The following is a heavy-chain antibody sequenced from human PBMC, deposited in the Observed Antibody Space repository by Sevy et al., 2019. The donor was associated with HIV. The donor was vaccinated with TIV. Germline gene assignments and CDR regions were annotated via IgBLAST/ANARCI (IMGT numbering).Heavy chain of an antibody. CDR1: ESTFTAYY. Sequence: ASVTVSCKASESTFTAYYIHWLRQAPGQGLEWMGWINPNSDDTNYAQKFQGRVSMAADTSISTAYMDLSRLGFDDTAVYCWGGDGVILGGGGGLDVWGQGTTVTVSS. CDR2: INPNSDDT. J-gene: IGHJ6*02. V-gene: IGHV1-2*02. D-gene: IGHD3-16*01. CDR3: GGDGVILGGGGGLDV.